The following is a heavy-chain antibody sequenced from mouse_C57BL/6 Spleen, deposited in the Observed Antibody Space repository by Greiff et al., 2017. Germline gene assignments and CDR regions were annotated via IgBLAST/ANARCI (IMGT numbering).Heavy chain of an antibody. D-gene: IGHD4-1*01. CDR2: IWSGGST. CDR3: ARPNPPYAMDY. J-gene: IGHJ4*01. V-gene: IGHV2-2*01. Sequence: VQVVESGPGLVQPSQSLSITCTVSGFSLTSYGVHWVRQSPGKGLAWLGVIWSGGSTDYNAAFISRLSISKDNSKSQVFFKMNSLQADDTAIYYCARPNPPYAMDYWGQGTSVTVSS. CDR1: GFSLTSYG.